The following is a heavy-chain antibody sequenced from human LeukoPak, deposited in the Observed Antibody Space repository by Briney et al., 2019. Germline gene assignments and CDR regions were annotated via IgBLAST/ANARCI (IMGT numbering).Heavy chain of an antibody. CDR2: IYYSGST. CDR1: GGSISSYY. Sequence: SETLSLTCTVSGGSISSYYWSWIRQPPGKGLEWIGYIYYSGSTNYNPSLKSRVTISVDTSKNQFSLKLSSVTAADTAVYYCARHVSITMVREDAFDIWGQGTMVTVAS. D-gene: IGHD3-10*01. J-gene: IGHJ3*02. V-gene: IGHV4-59*01. CDR3: ARHVSITMVREDAFDI.